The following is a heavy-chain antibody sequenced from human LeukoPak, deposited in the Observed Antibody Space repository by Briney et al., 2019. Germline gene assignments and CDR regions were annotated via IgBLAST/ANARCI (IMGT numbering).Heavy chain of an antibody. CDR2: IYYSGST. CDR1: GGSISSYY. Sequence: SETLSLTCTVSGGSISSYYWSWIRQPPGKGLEWIGYIYYSGSTNYNPSLKSRVAISVDTSKNQFSLKLNSVTAADTAVYYCARDTVTTYYYYLDVWGKGTTVTVSS. D-gene: IGHD4-11*01. V-gene: IGHV4-59*01. J-gene: IGHJ6*03. CDR3: ARDTVTTYYYYLDV.